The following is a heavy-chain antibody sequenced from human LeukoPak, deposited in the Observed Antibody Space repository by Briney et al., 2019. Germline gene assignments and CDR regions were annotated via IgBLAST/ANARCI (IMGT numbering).Heavy chain of an antibody. CDR1: GFTFSSYA. Sequence: GRSLRLSCAASGFTFSSYAMHWVRQAPGKGLEWVALISYDESNKYYADSVKGRFTISRDNSKNTLYLQMNSLRAEDTAVYYRARQSIPRYSSSWYYFDYWGQGTLVTVSS. CDR3: ARQSIPRYSSSWYYFDY. CDR2: ISYDESNK. V-gene: IGHV3-30*04. D-gene: IGHD6-13*01. J-gene: IGHJ4*02.